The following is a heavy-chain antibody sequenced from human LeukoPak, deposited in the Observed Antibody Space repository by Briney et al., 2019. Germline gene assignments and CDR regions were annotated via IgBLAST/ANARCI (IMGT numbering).Heavy chain of an antibody. CDR3: ARHYLGRTSLPRAWSGSDYYYYYYMDV. V-gene: IGHV3-48*01. CDR1: GFTFSSYS. J-gene: IGHJ6*03. CDR2: ISSSSTI. D-gene: IGHD3-3*01. Sequence: GGSLRLSCAASGFTFSSYSMNWVRQAPGKGLEWVSYISSSSTIYYADSVKGRFTISRDNAKNSLYLQMISLRAEDTAVYYCARHYLGRTSLPRAWSGSDYYYYYYMDVWGKGTTVTVSS.